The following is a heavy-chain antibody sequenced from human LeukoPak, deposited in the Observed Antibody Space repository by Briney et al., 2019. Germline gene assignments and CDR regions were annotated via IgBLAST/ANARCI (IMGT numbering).Heavy chain of an antibody. J-gene: IGHJ6*02. Sequence: GGSLRLSCAASGFTFSSYAMSWIRQAPGKGLEWVSAISGSGGRTYYTASVKGRFTISRDNSKNTLYLQMNSLRAGDTAVYYCAFFRIPSTGYYYYGMDVWGQGTTVIVSS. CDR1: GFTFSSYA. D-gene: IGHD3-3*01. V-gene: IGHV3-23*01. CDR2: ISGSGGRT. CDR3: AFFRIPSTGYYYYGMDV.